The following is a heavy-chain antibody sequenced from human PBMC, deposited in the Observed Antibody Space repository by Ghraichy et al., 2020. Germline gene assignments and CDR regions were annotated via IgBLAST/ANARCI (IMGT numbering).Heavy chain of an antibody. J-gene: IGHJ4*02. CDR2: IGTAGDT. V-gene: IGHV3-23*01. CDR3: AKYLPGRTSTRSFGS. D-gene: IGHD5/OR15-5a*01. CDR1: GFTFSDYA. Sequence: GGSLRLSCAGSGFTFSDYAMVWVRQAPGKGLEWVSTIGTAGDTYDTDSVRGRFIISRDDSRNTLYLQMNNLRAEDTAVYYCAKYLPGRTSTRSFGSWGQGTVVTVSS.